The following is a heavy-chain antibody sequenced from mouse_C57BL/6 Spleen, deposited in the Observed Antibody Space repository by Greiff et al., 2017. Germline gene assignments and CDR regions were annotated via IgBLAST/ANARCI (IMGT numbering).Heavy chain of an antibody. D-gene: IGHD2-5*01. Sequence: QVQLQQSGPELVKPGASVKISCKASGYSFTSYYIHWVKQRPGQGLEWIGWIYPGSGNTKYNEKFKGKATLTADTSSSTAYMQLSSLTSEDSSVYYCARSHSNYVDYWGQGTTLTVSS. CDR2: IYPGSGNT. CDR3: ARSHSNYVDY. J-gene: IGHJ2*01. CDR1: GYSFTSYY. V-gene: IGHV1-66*01.